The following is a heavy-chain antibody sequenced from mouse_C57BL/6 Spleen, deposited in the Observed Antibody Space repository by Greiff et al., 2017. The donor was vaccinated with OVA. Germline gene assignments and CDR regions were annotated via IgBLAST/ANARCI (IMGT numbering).Heavy chain of an antibody. V-gene: IGHV1-52*01. J-gene: IGHJ4*01. CDR1: GYTFTSYW. D-gene: IGHD1-1*01. CDR3: ARQDYAYAMDY. Sequence: QVQLQQPGAELVRPGSSVKLSCKASGYTFTSYWMHWVKQRPIQGLEWIGNIDPSDSETHYNQQFKDKATLTVDKSSSTAYMQLSSLTSEDSAVYYCARQDYAYAMDYWGQGTSVTVSS. CDR2: IDPSDSET.